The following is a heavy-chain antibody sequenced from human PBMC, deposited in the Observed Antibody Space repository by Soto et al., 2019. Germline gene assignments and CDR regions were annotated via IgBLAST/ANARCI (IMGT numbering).Heavy chain of an antibody. D-gene: IGHD3-16*02. Sequence: GGSLRLSCAASGFTFSSYAMHWVRQAPGKGLEWVAVISYDGNNKYYADSVKGRFTISRDNSKNTLYLQMNSLRAEDTAVYYCARAPLGELSFWDEEPFDYWGQGTLVTVSS. V-gene: IGHV3-30-3*01. J-gene: IGHJ4*02. CDR1: GFTFSSYA. CDR3: ARAPLGELSFWDEEPFDY. CDR2: ISYDGNNK.